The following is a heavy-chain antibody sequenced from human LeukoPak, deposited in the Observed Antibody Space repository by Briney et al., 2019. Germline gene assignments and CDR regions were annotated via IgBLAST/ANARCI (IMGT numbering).Heavy chain of an antibody. D-gene: IGHD6-19*01. CDR3: AIPFGDSGWYDY. CDR1: GYTFTGYY. CDR2: INPNSGGT. V-gene: IGHV1-2*04. Sequence: ASVNVSCKASGYTFTGYYMHWVRQAPGQGLEWMGWINPNSGGTNYAQKFQGWVTMTRDTSISTAYMELSRLRSDDTAVYYCAIPFGDSGWYDYWGQGTLVTVSS. J-gene: IGHJ4*02.